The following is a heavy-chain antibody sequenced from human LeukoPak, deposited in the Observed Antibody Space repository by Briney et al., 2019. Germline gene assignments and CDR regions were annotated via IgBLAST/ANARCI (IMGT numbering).Heavy chain of an antibody. CDR2: ISLTGRT. Sequence: TSGTLSLTCGVFAGSITSTNCGCWVRQPPGQGLEWIGEISLTGRTNYNPSLIGRVIMSLVESRNQLSLTLTPCTARGTAMYYCTQESGPYCPFGYWGQGTLVVVPS. CDR3: TQESGPYCPFGY. CDR1: AGSITSTNC. D-gene: IGHD1-26*01. J-gene: IGHJ4*02. V-gene: IGHV4-4*02.